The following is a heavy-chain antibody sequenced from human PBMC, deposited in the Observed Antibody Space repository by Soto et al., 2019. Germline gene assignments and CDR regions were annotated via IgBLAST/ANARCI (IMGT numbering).Heavy chain of an antibody. CDR3: AREGSYWNDVGPD. CDR2: ISISSSYI. Sequence: PGGSLSLSCAASGFSFSGYSMNWVRQAPWKGLEWVSSISISSSYIYYADSVKGRFTISRDNAKNSLYLQMNSLRAEDTAVYFCAREGSYWNDVGPDWGQGALVTVSS. J-gene: IGHJ4*02. V-gene: IGHV3-21*01. D-gene: IGHD1-1*01. CDR1: GFSFSGYS.